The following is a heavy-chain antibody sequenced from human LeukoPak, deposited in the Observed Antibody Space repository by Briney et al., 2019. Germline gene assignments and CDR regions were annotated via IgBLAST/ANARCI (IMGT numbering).Heavy chain of an antibody. D-gene: IGHD3-10*01. Sequence: GASVTVSFTASGYTFTVYYMHWVRQAPGQGLEWMGWINPNSGGTNYAQKFQGRVTMARDTSISTAYMELSRLRSDDTAVYYCARTRDYYGSGSYYWNWFDPWGQRTLVTVSS. CDR2: INPNSGGT. CDR1: GYTFTVYY. J-gene: IGHJ5*02. V-gene: IGHV1-2*02. CDR3: ARTRDYYGSGSYYWNWFDP.